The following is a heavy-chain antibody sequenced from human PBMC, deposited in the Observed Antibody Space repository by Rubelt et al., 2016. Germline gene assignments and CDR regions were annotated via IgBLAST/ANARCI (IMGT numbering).Heavy chain of an antibody. CDR3: ARAQRIRLLMVYAPTFDY. J-gene: IGHJ4*02. V-gene: IGHV1-3*01. CDR1: GYTFTSYA. D-gene: IGHD2-8*01. CDR2: INAGNGNT. Sequence: QVQLVQSGAEVKKPGASVKVSCKASGYTFTSYAMHWVRQAPGQRLEWMGWINAGNGNTKYSQKFQGRCTITRDTSARTAYMELRSLRSEDTAVYYCARAQRIRLLMVYAPTFDYWGQGTLVTVSS.